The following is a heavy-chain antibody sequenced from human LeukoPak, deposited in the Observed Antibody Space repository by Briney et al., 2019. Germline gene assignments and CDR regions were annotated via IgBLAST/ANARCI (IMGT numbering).Heavy chain of an antibody. J-gene: IGHJ4*02. CDR1: GGSIRSYF. CDR3: ARQGYTASYYFLDY. V-gene: IGHV4-4*07. Sequence: PSETLSLTCTVSGGSIRSYFWGWVRQPAGKGLEWIGRIYTTDATFYNPSLKTRLTMSIDTSKNQFSLRLTSVVAADPAVYYCARQGYTASYYFLDYWSQGTLVTVSS. CDR2: IYTTDAT. D-gene: IGHD1-26*01.